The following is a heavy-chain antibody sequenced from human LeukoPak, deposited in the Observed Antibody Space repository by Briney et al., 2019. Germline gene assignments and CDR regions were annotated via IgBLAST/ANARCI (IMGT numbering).Heavy chain of an antibody. J-gene: IGHJ4*02. Sequence: ASVKVSCKASGYTFTNYHIHWVRQAPGQGLEWMGTINPSGGGTSFTKKFRGRVILTRDPSTRTVYMELSSLRSDDTAVYYCARGSTRGATNPVGYWGQGTLVTVSS. CDR1: GYTFTNYH. D-gene: IGHD1-26*01. CDR2: INPSGGGT. V-gene: IGHV1-46*01. CDR3: ARGSTRGATNPVGY.